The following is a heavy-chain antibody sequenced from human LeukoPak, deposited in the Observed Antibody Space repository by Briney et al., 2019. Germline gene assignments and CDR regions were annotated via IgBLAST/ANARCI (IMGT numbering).Heavy chain of an antibody. CDR3: ARAGKVVVTATPGY. D-gene: IGHD2-21*02. Sequence: ASVKVSCKASGYTFTGYYMHWVRQAPGQGLEWMGWINPNSGGINYAQKFQGRVTMTRDTSISTAYMELSRLRSDDTAVYYCARAGKVVVTATPGYWGQGTLVTVSS. J-gene: IGHJ4*02. CDR2: INPNSGGI. V-gene: IGHV1-2*02. CDR1: GYTFTGYY.